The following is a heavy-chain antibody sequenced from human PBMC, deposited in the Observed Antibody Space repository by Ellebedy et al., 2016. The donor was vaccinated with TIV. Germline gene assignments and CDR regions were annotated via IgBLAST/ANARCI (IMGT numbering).Heavy chain of an antibody. V-gene: IGHV3-23*01. D-gene: IGHD3-3*01. CDR1: GFTFGSYA. CDR3: AKGEEFWSGYSPTYHYGMDV. Sequence: GESLKISXAASGFTFGSYAMNWVRQAPGKGLEWVSGLSGSGGRTYYADSVKGRFAISRDNFKNTVSLLMSSLSAEDMAVYYCAKGEEFWSGYSPTYHYGMDVWGQGTTVTVSS. J-gene: IGHJ6*02. CDR2: LSGSGGRT.